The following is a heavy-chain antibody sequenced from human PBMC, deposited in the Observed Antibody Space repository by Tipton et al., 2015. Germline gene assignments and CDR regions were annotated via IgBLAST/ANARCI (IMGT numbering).Heavy chain of an antibody. CDR3: ARGRSSSGWYNSEQQTPTPLDF. Sequence: SLRLSCAASGFTFSSYSMNWVRQAPGKGLEWVSSISSSSSYIYYADSVKGRFTISRDNAKNSLFLQMNDLRAEDTAVYYCARGRSSSGWYNSEQQTPTPLDFWGQGTLVTVSS. CDR1: GFTFSSYS. D-gene: IGHD6-19*01. V-gene: IGHV3-21*01. J-gene: IGHJ4*02. CDR2: ISSSSSYI.